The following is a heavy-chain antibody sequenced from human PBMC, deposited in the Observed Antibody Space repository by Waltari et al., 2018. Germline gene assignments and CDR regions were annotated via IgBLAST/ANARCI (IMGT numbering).Heavy chain of an antibody. V-gene: IGHV4-39*01. J-gene: IGHJ5*02. CDR2: IYSSGST. CDR3: ARQWGSS. Sequence: QLQLQESGPGLVKPSETLSLTCSVSGSSISSGHYDWGWIRQPPGKGLEWIGSIYSSGSTYYNPSLKSRLTISADTSKNQFSLKLDSVTAADTAVYYCARQWGSSWGQGTLVTVSS. D-gene: IGHD7-27*01. CDR1: GSSISSGHYD.